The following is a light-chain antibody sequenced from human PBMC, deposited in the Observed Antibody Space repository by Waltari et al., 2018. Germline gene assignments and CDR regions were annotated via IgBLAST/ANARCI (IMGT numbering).Light chain of an antibody. J-gene: IGLJ1*01. CDR3: QSWDSSAAYV. CDR1: KLGDKH. CDR2: QDT. V-gene: IGLV3-1*01. Sequence: SYEPTQPPSVSVSPGQTAIITCSGDKLGDKHACWYQQKPGQSPVLVIYQDTKRPSGIPERFSGSNSGNTATLTISGTQAMDEADYYCQSWDSSAAYVFGTGTKVTVL.